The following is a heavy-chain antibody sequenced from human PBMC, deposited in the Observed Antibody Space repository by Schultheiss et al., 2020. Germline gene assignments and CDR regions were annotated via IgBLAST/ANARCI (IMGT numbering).Heavy chain of an antibody. Sequence: GGSLRLSCSASGFTFSSYAMHWVRQAPGKGLEYVSAISSNGGSTYYADSVKGRFTISRDNSKNTLYLQMNSLRAEDTAVYYCASQPIEMYAIPDYNWFDPWGQGTLVTVSS. CDR1: GFTFSSYA. CDR2: ISSNGGST. D-gene: IGHD2-8*01. V-gene: IGHV3-64*04. J-gene: IGHJ5*02. CDR3: ASQPIEMYAIPDYNWFDP.